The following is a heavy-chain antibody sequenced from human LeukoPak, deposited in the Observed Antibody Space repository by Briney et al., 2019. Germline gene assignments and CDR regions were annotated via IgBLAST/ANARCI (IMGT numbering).Heavy chain of an antibody. CDR2: ISDSGGTT. Sequence: GGSLRLSCAASGFTFSSFAMSWVRQAPGKGLEWVSGISDSGGTTYYVDSVRGRFTISRDNSKKTLHLRMASLRAEDTAVYFCAKGVGGYSYVDAFDLWGQGTMVTVSS. CDR1: GFTFSSFA. J-gene: IGHJ3*01. CDR3: AKGVGGYSYVDAFDL. V-gene: IGHV3-23*01. D-gene: IGHD5-18*01.